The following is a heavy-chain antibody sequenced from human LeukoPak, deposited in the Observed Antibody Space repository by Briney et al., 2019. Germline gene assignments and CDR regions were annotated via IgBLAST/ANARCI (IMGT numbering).Heavy chain of an antibody. D-gene: IGHD5-12*01. J-gene: IGHJ6*02. CDR1: GFTFSSYW. V-gene: IGHV3-7*03. CDR3: ARDWEGYSGYDIYYYGMDV. CDR2: IKQDGSEK. Sequence: GGSLRLSCAASGFTFSSYWMSWVRQAPGKGLEWVANIKQDGSEKYYVDSVKGRFTISRDNAKNSLYLQMNSLRAEDTAVYYCARDWEGYSGYDIYYYGMDVWGQGTTVTVSS.